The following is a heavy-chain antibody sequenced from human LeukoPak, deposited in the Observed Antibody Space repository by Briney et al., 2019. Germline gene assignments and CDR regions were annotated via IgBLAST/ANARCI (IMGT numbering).Heavy chain of an antibody. J-gene: IGHJ4*02. D-gene: IGHD4-17*01. Sequence: SETLSLTCTVSGGSISSSSYYWGWIRQPPGKGLEWIGSIYYSGSTYYNPSLKSRVTISVDTSKNQFSLKLSSVTAADTAVYYCARSVTVTTCDYWGPGTLVTVSS. CDR2: IYYSGST. CDR1: GGSISSSSYY. CDR3: ARSVTVTTCDY. V-gene: IGHV4-39*01.